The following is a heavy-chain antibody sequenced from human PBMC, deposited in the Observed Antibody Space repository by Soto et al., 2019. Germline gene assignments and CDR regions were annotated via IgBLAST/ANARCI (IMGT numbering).Heavy chain of an antibody. CDR1: GFTFSSYA. CDR2: ISGSGGNT. V-gene: IGHV3-23*01. Sequence: PGGSLRLSCAASGFTFSSYAMSWVRQAPGKGLEWVSAISGSGGNTYYADSVKGRFTISRDNSKNTLYLQMNSLRAEDTAVYYCANYNYYDASGPSWGQGTLVTVSS. J-gene: IGHJ5*02. D-gene: IGHD3-22*01. CDR3: ANYNYYDASGPS.